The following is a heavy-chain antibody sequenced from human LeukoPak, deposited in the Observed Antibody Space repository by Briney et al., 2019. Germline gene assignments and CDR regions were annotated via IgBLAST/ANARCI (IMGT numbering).Heavy chain of an antibody. CDR1: AFSFSNYS. Sequence: GGSLRLSCAASAFSFSNYSMNWVRQAPGKGLEWVSYISSRSSTIYYAASVKGRFTISRDNAKNSVYLQMNSLRAEDTAVYYCARTGYSSTTNDYWGQGTLVTVSS. J-gene: IGHJ4*02. V-gene: IGHV3-48*01. CDR2: ISSRSSTI. D-gene: IGHD2-2*01. CDR3: ARTGYSSTTNDY.